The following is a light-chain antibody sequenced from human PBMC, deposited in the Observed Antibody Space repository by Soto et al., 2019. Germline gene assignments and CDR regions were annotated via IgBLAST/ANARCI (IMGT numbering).Light chain of an antibody. V-gene: IGLV2-14*01. CDR3: SSYTCSSTLYV. CDR1: SSDVGGYNY. J-gene: IGLJ1*01. CDR2: DVS. Sequence: QSALTQPASVSGSPGQSITISCTGTSSDVGGYNYVCWYQQHPGKTPKLMIYDVSNRPSGVSNRFSGSKSGNTASLTISGLQAEYEADYYCSSYTCSSTLYVFGTGTKLTVL.